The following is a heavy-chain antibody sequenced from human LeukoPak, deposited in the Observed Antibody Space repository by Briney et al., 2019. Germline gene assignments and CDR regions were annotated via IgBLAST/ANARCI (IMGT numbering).Heavy chain of an antibody. CDR2: INHSGST. V-gene: IGHV4-34*01. Sequence: PSETLSLTCAVYGGSFSAYYWSWIRQPPGKGLEWIGEINHSGSTNYNPSLKSRVTISVDTSKNQFSLKLSSVTAADTAVYYCAREGHDYGDTFGVWGQGTLVTVSS. CDR1: GGSFSAYY. J-gene: IGHJ4*02. CDR3: AREGHDYGDTFGV. D-gene: IGHD4-17*01.